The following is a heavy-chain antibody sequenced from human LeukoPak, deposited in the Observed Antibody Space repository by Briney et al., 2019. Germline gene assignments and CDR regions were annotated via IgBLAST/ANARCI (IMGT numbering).Heavy chain of an antibody. CDR1: GGPFSSYA. Sequence: GSSVKFSCKASGGPFSSYAISWVRQAPGQGLEWMGGIIPIFGTANYAQKFQGRVTITTDESTSTAYMELSSLRSEDTAVYYCARSRAVLSVSGIADLHYFDYWGQGTLVTVSS. J-gene: IGHJ4*02. CDR2: IIPIFGTA. D-gene: IGHD6-13*01. CDR3: ARSRAVLSVSGIADLHYFDY. V-gene: IGHV1-69*05.